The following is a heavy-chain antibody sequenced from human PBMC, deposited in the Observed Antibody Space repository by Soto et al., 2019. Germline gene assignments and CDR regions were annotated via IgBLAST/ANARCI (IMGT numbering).Heavy chain of an antibody. CDR2: IKSKNNGGTT. V-gene: IGHV3-15*07. CDR1: GFTFNTAW. J-gene: IGHJ4*02. D-gene: IGHD6-6*01. Sequence: GGSLRLSCAASGFTFNTAWMNWVRQTPGKGLEWVGRIKSKNNGGTTDYAAPVKGRFTISRDDPKNTLYLQMNSLKTEDTAVYYCTTWTLAARPTYFDYWGQGTLVTVSS. CDR3: TTWTLAARPTYFDY.